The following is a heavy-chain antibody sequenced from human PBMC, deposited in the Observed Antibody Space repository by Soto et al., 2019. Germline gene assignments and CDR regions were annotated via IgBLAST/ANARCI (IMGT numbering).Heavy chain of an antibody. V-gene: IGHV3-23*01. CDR3: ARASGESYPGSRVFDS. CDR1: GFTFSSNA. Sequence: EVQLLESGGDLVQPGGSLRLSCAASGFTFSSNAVSWVRQVPGKGLEWVSVITNTGGDSVYADSVKGRFTISRDNSKNTLYLQMNSLRADDTAIYYCARASGESYPGSRVFDSWGQGTRVTVSS. CDR2: ITNTGGDS. J-gene: IGHJ4*02. D-gene: IGHD3-10*01.